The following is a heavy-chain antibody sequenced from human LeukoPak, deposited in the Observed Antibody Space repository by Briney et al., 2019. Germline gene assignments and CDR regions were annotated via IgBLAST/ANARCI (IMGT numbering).Heavy chain of an antibody. CDR1: GFTFSGST. V-gene: IGHV3-21*01. J-gene: IGHJ4*02. CDR2: ISTSSSYI. CDR3: ARQQWLDGAYYFDY. Sequence: PGGSLRLSCAASGFTFSGSTMNGVRQAPGKGLEWVSFISTSSSYIYYADSVRGRFTISRDNAKNSLYLQMNSLRAEDTAVYYCARQQWLDGAYYFDYWGQGTLVTVSS. D-gene: IGHD6-19*01.